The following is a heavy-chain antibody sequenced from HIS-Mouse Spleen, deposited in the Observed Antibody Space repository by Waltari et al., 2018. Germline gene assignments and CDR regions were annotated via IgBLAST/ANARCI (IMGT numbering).Heavy chain of an antibody. D-gene: IGHD3-3*01. CDR1: GGSIISYY. CDR3: ARDFHDFWSGYYGGDKKHDAFDI. J-gene: IGHJ3*02. CDR2: IYTSGST. V-gene: IGHV4-4*07. Sequence: QVQLQESGPGLVKPSETLSLTCTVSGGSIISYYWSWIRQPARQGLECIGRIYTSGSTNYNHSLKSRVTMSVDTSKNQFSLKLSSVTAADTAVYYCARDFHDFWSGYYGGDKKHDAFDIWGQGTMVTVSS.